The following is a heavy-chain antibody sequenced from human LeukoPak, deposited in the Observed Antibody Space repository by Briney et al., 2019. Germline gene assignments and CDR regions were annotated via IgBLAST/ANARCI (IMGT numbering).Heavy chain of an antibody. Sequence: SETLSLTCTVSGGSISSGSYYWSWIRQPAGKGLEWIGRIYTSGSTNYNPSLKSRVTISVDTSKNQFSLKLSSVTAADTAVYYCAREEAAVAGMLDYWGQGTLVTAFS. CDR2: IYTSGST. J-gene: IGHJ4*02. CDR1: GGSISSGSYY. CDR3: AREEAAVAGMLDY. V-gene: IGHV4-61*02. D-gene: IGHD6-19*01.